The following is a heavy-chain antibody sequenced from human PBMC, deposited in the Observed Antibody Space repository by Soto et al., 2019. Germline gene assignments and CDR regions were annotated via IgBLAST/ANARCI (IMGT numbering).Heavy chain of an antibody. Sequence: GGSLRLSCAASGFTFSSYSMNWVRQAPGKGLEWVSSISSSSSYTYYADSVKGRFTISRDNAKNSLYLQMNSLRAEDTAVYYCARDPKNFDYWGQGTLVTVSS. V-gene: IGHV3-21*01. J-gene: IGHJ4*02. CDR1: GFTFSSYS. CDR2: ISSSSSYT. CDR3: ARDPKNFDY.